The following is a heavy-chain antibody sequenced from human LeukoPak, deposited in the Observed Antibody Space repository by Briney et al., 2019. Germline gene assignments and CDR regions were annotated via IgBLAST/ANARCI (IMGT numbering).Heavy chain of an antibody. CDR3: ARPLTYCSGGSCYGNWFDP. CDR1: GFTFSSYA. CDR2: INHSGTT. Sequence: GSLRLSCAASGFTFSSYAMSWIRQSPGKGLEWIGEINHSGTTNYNPSLKSRVTISVDTSKNQFSLSLSSVTAADTAVYYCARPLTYCSGGSCYGNWFDPWGQGTLVTVSS. J-gene: IGHJ5*02. D-gene: IGHD2-15*01. V-gene: IGHV4-34*01.